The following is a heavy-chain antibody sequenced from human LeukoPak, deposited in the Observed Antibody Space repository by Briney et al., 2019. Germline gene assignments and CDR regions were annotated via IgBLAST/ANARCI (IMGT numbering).Heavy chain of an antibody. CDR2: ISSSGGAR. CDR3: ARQIGYCSDGNCYFDY. V-gene: IGHV3-23*01. J-gene: IGHJ4*02. D-gene: IGHD2-15*01. Sequence: GGSLRLSCAASGFTFSSYAMSWVRQAPGKGLEWVSAISSSGGARCYAASVKGRFTISRDMSKNTLFLQMNGLSVEDMAVYYCARQIGYCSDGNCYFDYWGQGALVTVSS. CDR1: GFTFSSYA.